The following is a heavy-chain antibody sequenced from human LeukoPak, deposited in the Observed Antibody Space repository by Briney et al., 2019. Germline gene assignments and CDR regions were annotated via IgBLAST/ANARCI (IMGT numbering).Heavy chain of an antibody. Sequence: ETLSLTCAVYGGSFSANYWGWIRQPPGKGLEWIGSIHYRGNTYYNPSLKSRVTISVDTSKNQFSLKLSSVTAADTAVYYCASHLERAPYYGMDVWGQGTTVTVSS. CDR1: GGSFSANY. V-gene: IGHV4-34*01. CDR3: ASHLERAPYYGMDV. CDR2: IHYRGNT. D-gene: IGHD1-1*01. J-gene: IGHJ6*02.